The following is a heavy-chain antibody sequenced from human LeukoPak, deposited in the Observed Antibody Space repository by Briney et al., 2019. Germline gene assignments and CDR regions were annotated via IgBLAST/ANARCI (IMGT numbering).Heavy chain of an antibody. J-gene: IGHJ4*02. V-gene: IGHV3-7*02. D-gene: IGHD4-11*01. CDR1: GFTFNSHW. CDR3: ARLKDYRTVYDY. CDR2: INQDKTAL. Sequence: AGGSLRLSCEASGFTFNSHWMSWVRQAPGEGLGWVASINQDKTALRYVDSVRGRFTISRDNARSLLYLEMSSLRAEDTAVYFCARLKDYRTVYDYWGPGTLVTVSS.